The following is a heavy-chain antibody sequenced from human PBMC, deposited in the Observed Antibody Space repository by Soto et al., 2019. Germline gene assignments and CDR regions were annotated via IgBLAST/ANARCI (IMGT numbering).Heavy chain of an antibody. D-gene: IGHD3-22*01. CDR2: IFYSGST. Sequence: SETLSLTCTVSGGSITNSGYYWGWVRQPPGKGLEWIGSIFYSGSTHYKPSLQSRVTISGDTSKNQLSLKLSSVTAADTAVYYCARTPDSSGYYFDYWGQGTLVTVSS. J-gene: IGHJ4*02. CDR3: ARTPDSSGYYFDY. V-gene: IGHV4-39*01. CDR1: GGSITNSGYY.